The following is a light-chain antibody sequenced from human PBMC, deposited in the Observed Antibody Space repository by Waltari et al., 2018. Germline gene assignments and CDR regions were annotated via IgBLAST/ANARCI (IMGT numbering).Light chain of an antibody. V-gene: IGKV1-39*01. J-gene: IGKJ5*01. CDR2: AAS. CDR1: QTISSY. CDR3: QQTFSTQTT. Sequence: DIQMTQSPSSLSASVGDRVTITCRASQTISSYLNWYQQKPGKAPKFLIYAASSLRSGVPSRFSGSRSWTEFTLTISSLQPEDFATYYCQQTFSTQTTFGQGTRLELK.